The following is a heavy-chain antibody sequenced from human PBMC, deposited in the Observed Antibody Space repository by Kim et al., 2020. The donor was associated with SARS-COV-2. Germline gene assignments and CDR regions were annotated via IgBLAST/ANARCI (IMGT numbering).Heavy chain of an antibody. CDR3: ARAHSSGWYGGMDV. J-gene: IGHJ6*02. D-gene: IGHD6-19*01. V-gene: IGHV3-30*01. Sequence: PDPVKGRFTISRENSKNTLYLQMNSLRAEDTAVYYCARAHSSGWYGGMDVWGQGTTVTVSS.